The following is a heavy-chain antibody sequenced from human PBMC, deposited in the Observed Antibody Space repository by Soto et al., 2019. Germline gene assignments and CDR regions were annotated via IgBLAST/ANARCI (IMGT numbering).Heavy chain of an antibody. Sequence: RASVKVSCKASGYTFTGYYMHWVRQAPGQGLEWMGWINPNSGGTNYAQKFQGRVTMTRDTSISTAYMELSRLRSDDTAVYYCARGYFDWQTYYYYGMDVWGQGTTVTVSS. CDR2: INPNSGGT. J-gene: IGHJ6*02. CDR3: ARGYFDWQTYYYYGMDV. CDR1: GYTFTGYY. D-gene: IGHD3-9*01. V-gene: IGHV1-2*02.